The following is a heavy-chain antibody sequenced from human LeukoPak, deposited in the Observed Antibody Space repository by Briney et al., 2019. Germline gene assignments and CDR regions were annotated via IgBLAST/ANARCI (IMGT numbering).Heavy chain of an antibody. J-gene: IGHJ3*02. CDR2: MNPNSGNT. CDR1: GYTFTSYD. Sequence: ASVKVSCKASGYTFTSYDINWVRQATGQGLEWMGWMNPNSGNTGYAQKFQGRVTMTEDTSTDTAYMELSSLRSEDTAVYYCATEAGYSYGFDAFDIWGQGTMVTVSS. D-gene: IGHD5-18*01. V-gene: IGHV1-8*01. CDR3: ATEAGYSYGFDAFDI.